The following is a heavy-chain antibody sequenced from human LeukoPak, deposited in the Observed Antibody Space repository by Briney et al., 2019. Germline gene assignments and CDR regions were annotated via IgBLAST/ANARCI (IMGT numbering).Heavy chain of an antibody. CDR2: IYYSGST. Sequence: PSETLSLTCTVSGGSISSYYWSWIRQPPGKGLEWIGYIYYSGSTNYNPSLKSRVTISVDTSKNQFSLKLSSVTAADTAVYYCASIMVVVPAAPFDYWGREPWSPSPQ. CDR3: ASIMVVVPAAPFDY. J-gene: IGHJ4*02. V-gene: IGHV4-59*01. CDR1: GGSISSYY. D-gene: IGHD2-2*01.